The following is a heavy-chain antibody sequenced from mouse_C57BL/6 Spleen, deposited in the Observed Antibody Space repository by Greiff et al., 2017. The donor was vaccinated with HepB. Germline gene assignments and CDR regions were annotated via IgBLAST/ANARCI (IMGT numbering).Heavy chain of an antibody. CDR3: TRLSKGAY. V-gene: IGHV1-15*01. J-gene: IGHJ3*01. CDR2: IDSETGGT. Sequence: VQLQQSGAELVRPGASVTLSCMASGYTFTDYEMHWVKQTPVHGLEWIGAIDSETGGTAYNQKFKGKAILTADKSSSTAYMELRSLTSEDSAVYYCTRLSKGAYWGQGTLVTVSA. CDR1: GYTFTDYE.